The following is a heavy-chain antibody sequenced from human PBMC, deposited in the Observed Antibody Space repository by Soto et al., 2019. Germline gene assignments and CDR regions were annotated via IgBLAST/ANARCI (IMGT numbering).Heavy chain of an antibody. Sequence: ESGGGLVPPGGSLRLSCAASGFSFSSFSMNWVRQAPGKGLGWVSYISRSSSTIYHADSVKGRFTISRDNAKNSLYLQMNSLRAEDTAVYYCARGSVCHGSGDDNWGQGILVTVSS. CDR3: ARGSVCHGSGDDN. CDR2: ISRSSSTI. CDR1: GFSFSSFS. D-gene: IGHD3-10*01. J-gene: IGHJ4*02. V-gene: IGHV3-48*01.